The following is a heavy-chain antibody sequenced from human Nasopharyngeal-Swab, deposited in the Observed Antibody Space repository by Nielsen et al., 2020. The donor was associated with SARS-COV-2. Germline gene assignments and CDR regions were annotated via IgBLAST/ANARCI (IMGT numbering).Heavy chain of an antibody. D-gene: IGHD6-19*01. CDR1: GFTFSSYA. J-gene: IGHJ5*02. CDR3: AKMARFSSGSDWFDP. CDR2: ISGSGGST. Sequence: GESLKISCAASGFTFSSYAMSWVRQAPGKGLEWVSAISGSGGSTYYADSAKGRFTISRDNSKNTLYLQMNSPRAEDTAVYYCAKMARFSSGSDWFDPWGQGTLVTVSS. V-gene: IGHV3-23*01.